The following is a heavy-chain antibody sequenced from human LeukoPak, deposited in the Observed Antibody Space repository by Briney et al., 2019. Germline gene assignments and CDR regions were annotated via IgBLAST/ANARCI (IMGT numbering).Heavy chain of an antibody. Sequence: SETLSLTCAVYGGSFSGYYWSWIRQPPGKGLEWIGEIDHSGSTNYNPSLKSRVTTSGDTSKKQFSLKLGSVTAADTAVYYCARGPQTYYDILTGLSFWGQGTLVTVSS. CDR2: IDHSGST. CDR1: GGSFSGYY. V-gene: IGHV4-34*01. J-gene: IGHJ4*02. CDR3: ARGPQTYYDILTGLSF. D-gene: IGHD3-9*01.